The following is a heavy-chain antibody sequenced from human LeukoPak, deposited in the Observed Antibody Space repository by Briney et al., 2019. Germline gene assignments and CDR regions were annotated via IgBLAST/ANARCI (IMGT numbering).Heavy chain of an antibody. D-gene: IGHD2/OR15-2a*01. V-gene: IGHV3-7*03. CDR3: ARVPIEYAFERMNYYYYGMDV. CDR1: GFTFSSYA. CDR2: IKQDGSEK. J-gene: IGHJ6*02. Sequence: GGSLRLSCAASGFTFSSYAMSWVRQAPGKGLEWVANIKQDGSEKYYVDSVKGRFTISRDNAKNSLYLQMNSLRAEDTAVYYCARVPIEYAFERMNYYYYGMDVWGQGTTVTVSS.